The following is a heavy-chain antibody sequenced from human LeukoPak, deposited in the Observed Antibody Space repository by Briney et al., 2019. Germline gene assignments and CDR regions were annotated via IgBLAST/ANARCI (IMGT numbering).Heavy chain of an antibody. CDR2: ISGSGGGT. J-gene: IGHJ4*02. D-gene: IGHD3-9*01. CDR1: GFTFSSYG. CDR3: AKGGLRYFDSYYFDY. V-gene: IGHV3-23*01. Sequence: PGGSLRLSCAASGFTFSSYGMSWVRQAPGKGLEWVSAISGSGGGTYYADSVKGRFTISRDNSKNTLYLQMNSLRAEDTAVYYCAKGGLRYFDSYYFDYWGQGTLVTVSS.